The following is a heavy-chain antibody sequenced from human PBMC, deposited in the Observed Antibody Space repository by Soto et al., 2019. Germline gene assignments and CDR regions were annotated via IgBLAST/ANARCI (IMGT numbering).Heavy chain of an antibody. CDR2: ISYDGNNK. CDR1: GFTFSTYG. J-gene: IGHJ4*02. V-gene: IGHV3-30*18. D-gene: IGHD1-1*01. CDR3: AKSVYDWNDGFFDY. Sequence: QVQLVESGGGVVQPGRSLRLSCAASGFTFSTYGMHWVRQAPGKGLEWVAVISYDGNNKYYADSVKGRFTISRDNSMSTLYLEMSSMRAEDTAVYYCAKSVYDWNDGFFDYWGQGTLVTVSS.